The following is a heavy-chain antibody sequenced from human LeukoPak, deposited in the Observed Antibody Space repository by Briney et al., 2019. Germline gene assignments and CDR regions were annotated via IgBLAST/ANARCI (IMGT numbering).Heavy chain of an antibody. CDR3: ARLAYCTNGVCYILFDH. J-gene: IGHJ4*02. CDR1: GYSFTSYW. Sequence: GESLKISCKGSGYSFTSYWIGWVRQMPGKGLEWMGIIYPGDSDTGYSPSFQGQVTISVDKSISTAYLQWSSLKASDTAMYYCARLAYCTNGVCYILFDHWGQGTLVTVSS. V-gene: IGHV5-51*01. CDR2: IYPGDSDT. D-gene: IGHD2-8*01.